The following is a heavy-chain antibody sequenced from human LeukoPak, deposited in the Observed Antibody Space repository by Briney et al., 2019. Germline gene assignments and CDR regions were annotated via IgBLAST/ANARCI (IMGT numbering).Heavy chain of an antibody. J-gene: IGHJ4*02. CDR2: IIPIFGTA. V-gene: IGHV1-69*13. CDR3: ASSKLPDTYYYFDY. Sequence: GASVKVSCKAPGGTFSSYAISWVRQAPGQGLEWMGGIIPIFGTANYAQKFQGRVTITADESTSTAYMELSSLRSEDTAVYYCASSKLPDTYYYFDYWGQGTLVTVSS. CDR1: GGTFSSYA. D-gene: IGHD1-14*01.